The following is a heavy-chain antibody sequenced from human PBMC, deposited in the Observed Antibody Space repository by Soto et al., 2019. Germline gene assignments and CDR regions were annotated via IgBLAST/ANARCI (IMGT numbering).Heavy chain of an antibody. D-gene: IGHD3-10*01. CDR2: ISAYNGNT. V-gene: IGHV1-18*01. CDR3: ARVRGWYYYYGMDV. J-gene: IGHJ6*02. Sequence: ASVKVSCKASGYTFTSYGISWVRQAPGQGLEWMVWISAYNGNTNYAQKLQGRVTMTTDTSTSTAYMELRSLRSDDTAVYYCARVRGWYYYYGMDVWGQGTTVTVSS. CDR1: GYTFTSYG.